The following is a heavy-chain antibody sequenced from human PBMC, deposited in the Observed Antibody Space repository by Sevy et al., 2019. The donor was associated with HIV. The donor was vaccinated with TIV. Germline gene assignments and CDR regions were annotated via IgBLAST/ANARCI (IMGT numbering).Heavy chain of an antibody. Sequence: SETLSLTCTVSGDSLSGFFWSWIRQSPGKGLEWIGYIYYSGTSTYNPSLESRVTIEANTSKNQFSLTLRSVTAADTAVYYCARGRGGSHGYYVYWGQGTLVTVSS. CDR2: IYYSGTS. D-gene: IGHD5-18*01. CDR1: GDSLSGFF. CDR3: ARGRGGSHGYYVY. J-gene: IGHJ4*02. V-gene: IGHV4-59*01.